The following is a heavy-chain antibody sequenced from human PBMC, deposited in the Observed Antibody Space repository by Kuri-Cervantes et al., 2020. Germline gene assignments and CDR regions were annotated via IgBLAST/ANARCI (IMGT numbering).Heavy chain of an antibody. D-gene: IGHD2-21*02. CDR1: GYSISSGYY. V-gene: IGHV4-38-2*02. Sequence: SETLSLTCTVSGYSISSGYYWSCIRQHPGKGLEWIGYIYYSGSTYYNPSLKSRVTISVDTSKNQFSLKLSSVTAADTAVYYCAGEVTNRGYWGQGTLVTVSS. CDR2: IYYSGST. CDR3: AGEVTNRGY. J-gene: IGHJ4*02.